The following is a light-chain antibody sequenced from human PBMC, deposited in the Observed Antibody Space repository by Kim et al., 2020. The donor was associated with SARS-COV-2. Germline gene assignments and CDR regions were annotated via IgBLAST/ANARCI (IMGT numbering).Light chain of an antibody. Sequence: LSLSPGERATLSCRASQSVSSYLAWYQQKPGQAPRLLIYDASNRATGIPARFSGSGSGTDFTLTISSLEPEDFAVYYCQQRSNWLTFGGGTKLEIK. CDR1: QSVSSY. CDR2: DAS. J-gene: IGKJ4*01. CDR3: QQRSNWLT. V-gene: IGKV3-11*01.